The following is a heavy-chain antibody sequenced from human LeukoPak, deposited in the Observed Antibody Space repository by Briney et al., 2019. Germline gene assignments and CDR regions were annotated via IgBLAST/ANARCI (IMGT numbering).Heavy chain of an antibody. D-gene: IGHD4/OR15-4a*01. CDR3: AREHWGTMGYFDY. V-gene: IGHV4-59*06. CDR2: IYYSGST. Sequence: SETLSLTCTVSGGSISSYYWSWIRQPPGKGLEWIGYIYYSGSTYYSPSLKSRVTISVDTSKNQFSLKLSSVIAADTAVYYCAREHWGTMGYFDYWGQGTLVTVSS. J-gene: IGHJ4*02. CDR1: GGSISSYY.